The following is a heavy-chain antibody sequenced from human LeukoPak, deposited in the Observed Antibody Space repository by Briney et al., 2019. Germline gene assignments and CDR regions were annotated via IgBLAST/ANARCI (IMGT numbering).Heavy chain of an antibody. Sequence: GGSLRLSCAASGFTFSSYGMHWVRQAPGKGLEWVAVISYDGSNKYYADSVKGRFTISRDNSKNTLYLQMNSLGAEDTAVYYCAKAEYYDILTGYYKGYYYYGMDVWGQGTTVTVSS. D-gene: IGHD3-9*01. V-gene: IGHV3-30*18. J-gene: IGHJ6*02. CDR3: AKAEYYDILTGYYKGYYYYGMDV. CDR2: ISYDGSNK. CDR1: GFTFSSYG.